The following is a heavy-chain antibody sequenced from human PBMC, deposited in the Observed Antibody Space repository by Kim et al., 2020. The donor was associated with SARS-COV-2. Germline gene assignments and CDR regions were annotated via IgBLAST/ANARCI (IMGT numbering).Heavy chain of an antibody. Sequence: NPTYAQGFTGRFVFSLDTSVSTAYLQISSLKAEDTAVYYCARPLTFGGYYYYGMDVWGQGTTVTVSS. J-gene: IGHJ6*02. CDR3: ARPLTFGGYYYYGMDV. V-gene: IGHV7-4-1*02. D-gene: IGHD3-16*01. CDR2: NP.